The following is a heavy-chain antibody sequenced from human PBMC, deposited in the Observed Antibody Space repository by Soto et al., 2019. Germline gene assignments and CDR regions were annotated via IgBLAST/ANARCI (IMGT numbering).Heavy chain of an antibody. CDR2: ISWNSGSI. J-gene: IGHJ6*02. Sequence: EVQLVESGGGLVQPGRSLRLSCAASGFTFDDYAMHWVRQAPGKGLEWVSGISWNSGSIGYADSVKGRFTISRDNAKNSLYLQMNSLRAEDTALYYCAKDAYYYGMDVWGQGTTVTVS. CDR3: AKDAYYYGMDV. CDR1: GFTFDDYA. V-gene: IGHV3-9*01.